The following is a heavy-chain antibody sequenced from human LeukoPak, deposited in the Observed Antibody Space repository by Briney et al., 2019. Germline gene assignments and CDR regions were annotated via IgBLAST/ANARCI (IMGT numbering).Heavy chain of an antibody. V-gene: IGHV3-15*01. CDR1: GLTFSSAW. D-gene: IGHD3-10*01. CDR3: TTVGVYYYDH. J-gene: IGHJ5*02. CDR2: IRSKAYGGTT. Sequence: PGGSLRLSCAASGLTFSSAWVTWVRLAPGRGLEWVGRIRSKAYGGTTDYAEPVKGRFIISRDDSENTVYLQMNSLKTEDTGDYYCTTVGVYYYDHWGQGTRVTVSS.